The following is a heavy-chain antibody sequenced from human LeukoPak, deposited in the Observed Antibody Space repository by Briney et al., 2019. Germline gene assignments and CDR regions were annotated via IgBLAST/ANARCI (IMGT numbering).Heavy chain of an antibody. CDR2: INPNSGGT. CDR1: GYTFTGYY. Sequence: ASVKVSCKASGYTFTGYYMHWVRQAPGHGLEWMGWINPNSGGTNYAQKFQGRVTMTRDTSISTAYMELSRLRSDDTVVYYCARVSAAHYYYYMDVWGKGTTVTVSS. V-gene: IGHV1-2*02. J-gene: IGHJ6*03. D-gene: IGHD6-13*01. CDR3: ARVSAAHYYYYMDV.